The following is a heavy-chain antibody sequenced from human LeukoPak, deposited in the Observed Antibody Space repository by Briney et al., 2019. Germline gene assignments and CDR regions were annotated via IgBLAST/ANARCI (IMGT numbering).Heavy chain of an antibody. CDR3: ARQERMDV. J-gene: IGHJ6*04. CDR1: GFTFSSYA. Sequence: GRSLRLSCAASGFTFSSYAMHWVRGAPEKALEWVAVISYDASDDYYADSVKGRFTISRDNSKNTLYLQMNSLRAEDTAVYYCARQERMDVWGKGTTVTVSS. CDR2: ISYDASDD. V-gene: IGHV3-30*04.